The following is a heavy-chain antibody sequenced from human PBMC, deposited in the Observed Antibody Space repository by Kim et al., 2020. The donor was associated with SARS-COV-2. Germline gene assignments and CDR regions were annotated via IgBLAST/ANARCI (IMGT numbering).Heavy chain of an antibody. CDR3: VRALRGGDCS. CDR2: IKQDGSQK. D-gene: IGHD2-21*02. CDR1: GFTFSCCW. J-gene: IGHJ4*02. V-gene: IGHV3-7*04. Sequence: GGSLRLSCAASGFTFSCCWMAWVRQAPGKGLEWVAAIKQDGSQKQYVDSVKGRFTISRDNAKNSLHLQMNSLRVEDTAVYYCVRALRGGDCSWGQGTQVTVSS.